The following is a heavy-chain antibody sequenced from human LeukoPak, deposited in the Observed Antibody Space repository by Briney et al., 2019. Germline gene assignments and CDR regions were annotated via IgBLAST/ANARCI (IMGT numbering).Heavy chain of an antibody. V-gene: IGHV3-7*01. CDR3: ARGLGYCSSTSCLLFDY. J-gene: IGHJ4*02. CDR1: GFTFSSYW. CDR2: IKQDGSEK. D-gene: IGHD2-2*01. Sequence: GGSLRLSCAASGFTFSSYWMTWVRQAPGKGLEWVANIKQDGSEKYYVDSVKGRFTISRDNAKNSLYLQMNSLRAEDTAVYYCARGLGYCSSTSCLLFDYWGQGTLVTVSS.